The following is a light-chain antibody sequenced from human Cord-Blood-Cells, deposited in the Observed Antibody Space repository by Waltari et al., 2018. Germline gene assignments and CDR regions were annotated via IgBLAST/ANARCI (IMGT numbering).Light chain of an antibody. J-gene: IGKJ3*01. CDR3: QQRSNWPT. Sequence: EIVFTQSPDTLSLSPGERATLSCRASQSVSSYLAWYQQKPGQAPRLLIYDASNRATGIPARFSGSGSGTDFTLTISSLEPEDFAVYYCQQRSNWPTFGPGTKVDIK. V-gene: IGKV3-11*01. CDR2: DAS. CDR1: QSVSSY.